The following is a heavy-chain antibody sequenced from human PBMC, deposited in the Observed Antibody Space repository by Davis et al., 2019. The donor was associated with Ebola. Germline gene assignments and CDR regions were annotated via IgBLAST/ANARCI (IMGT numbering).Heavy chain of an antibody. CDR1: GYTFTSYG. V-gene: IGHV1-18*04. CDR3: ARGSGLMDGY. Sequence: AASVKVSCKASGYTFTSYGITWVRQAPGQGLEWMGWINPHNGNTNYAQNVQGRVTMTTDTSTSTAYMEVGSLKSDDTAVYYCARGSGLMDGYWGQGTLVTVSS. D-gene: IGHD2-15*01. CDR2: INPHNGNT. J-gene: IGHJ4*02.